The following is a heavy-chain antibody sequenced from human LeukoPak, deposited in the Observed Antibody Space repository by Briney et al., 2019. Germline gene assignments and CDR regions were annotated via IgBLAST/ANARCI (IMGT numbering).Heavy chain of an antibody. CDR1: GFTLSSYS. V-gene: IGHV3-21*01. D-gene: IGHD3-22*01. Sequence: PGGSPRLSCAASGFTLSSYSMNWVRQAPGKGLEWVSSISSSSSYIYYADSVKGRFTISRDNAKNSLYLQMNSLRAEDTAVYYCASRSSGYYPLYYYYMDVWGKGTTVTVSS. CDR3: ASRSSGYYPLYYYYMDV. J-gene: IGHJ6*03. CDR2: ISSSSSYI.